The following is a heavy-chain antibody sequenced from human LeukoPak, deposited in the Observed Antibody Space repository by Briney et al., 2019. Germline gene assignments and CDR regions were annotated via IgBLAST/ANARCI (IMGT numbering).Heavy chain of an antibody. V-gene: IGHV1-2*02. CDR2: INPNSGGT. CDR3: ARVLQDDYVWGTYRPFDH. CDR1: GYIFTDYG. Sequence: ASVRVSCKASGYIFTDYGITWVRQAPGQGLEWMGWINPNSGGTNYAQRFQGRVTMTRDTSINTAYMELSRLTSDDTAVYYCARVLQDDYVWGTYRPFDHWGQGTLVTVSS. J-gene: IGHJ4*02. D-gene: IGHD3-16*02.